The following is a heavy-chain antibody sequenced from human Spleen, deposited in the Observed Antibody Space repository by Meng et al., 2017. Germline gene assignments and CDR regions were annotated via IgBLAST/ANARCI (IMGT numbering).Heavy chain of an antibody. V-gene: IGHV2-5*02. CDR2: IYWDDAE. D-gene: IGHD4-23*01. CDR1: GLSLTTTGVG. J-gene: IGHJ4*02. Sequence: LTKSSPTLVAPTQTRTVTCSLSGLSLTTTGVGVGWIRQPPGQALEWLALIYWDDAERYSPSLRSRLTITQDPTKTEVVLTMTNVDPVDTPTYYCAHKGTSDLGGNSHFDYWGQGALVTVSS. CDR3: AHKGTSDLGGNSHFDY.